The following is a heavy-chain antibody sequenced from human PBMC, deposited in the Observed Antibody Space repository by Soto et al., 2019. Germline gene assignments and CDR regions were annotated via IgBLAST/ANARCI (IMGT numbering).Heavy chain of an antibody. Sequence: QVQLVESGGGVVQPGRSLRLSCAASGFTFSNFGIHWVRQAPGKGLAWVAVISYDGSNRYYGDSVKGRFTISKDNSKNTLYLQMNSLRAEDTAVYYCAKDGYSRYDQWGDYYGMDVLGQGTKVIFSS. CDR1: GFTFSNFG. V-gene: IGHV3-30*18. J-gene: IGHJ6*02. CDR3: AKDGYSRYDQWGDYYGMDV. D-gene: IGHD5-12*01. CDR2: ISYDGSNR.